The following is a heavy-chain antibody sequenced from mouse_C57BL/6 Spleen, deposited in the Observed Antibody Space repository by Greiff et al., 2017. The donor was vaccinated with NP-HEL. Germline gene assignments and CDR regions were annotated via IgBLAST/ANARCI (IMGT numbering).Heavy chain of an antibody. J-gene: IGHJ4*01. CDR3: AKGAYYSNFYYAMDY. CDR2: IWRGGST. D-gene: IGHD2-5*01. CDR1: GFSLTSYG. V-gene: IGHV2-5*01. Sequence: QVQLQQSGPGLVQPSQSLSITCTVSGFSLTSYGVHWVRQSPGKGLEWLGVIWRGGSTDYNAAFMSRLSITKDNSKSQVFFKMNSLQADDTAIYYCAKGAYYSNFYYAMDYWGQGTSVTVSS.